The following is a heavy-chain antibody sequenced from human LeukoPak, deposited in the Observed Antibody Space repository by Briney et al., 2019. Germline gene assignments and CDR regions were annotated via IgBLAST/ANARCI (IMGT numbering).Heavy chain of an antibody. Sequence: GESLKISCKGSGYSFTSYWISWVRQMPGKGLEWMGRIDPSDSYTNYSPSFQGHVTISADKSISTAYLQWSSLKASDTAMYYCARSEWPGLTGRRLESDYWGQGPLVTVSS. J-gene: IGHJ4*02. D-gene: IGHD3-9*01. CDR3: ARSEWPGLTGRRLESDY. CDR2: IDPSDSYT. CDR1: GYSFTSYW. V-gene: IGHV5-10-1*01.